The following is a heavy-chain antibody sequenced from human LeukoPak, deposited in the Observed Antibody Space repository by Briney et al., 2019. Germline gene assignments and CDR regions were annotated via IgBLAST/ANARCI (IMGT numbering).Heavy chain of an antibody. D-gene: IGHD3-10*01. Sequence: GGSLRLSCAASGFTFSSYWMHWVRHAPGKGLVWVSRINSDGSSTDYADSVKGRFTISRDNAKNSLYLQMNSLRAEDTAVYYCARDNYGSGSYSWSKRLDYWGQGTLVTVSS. CDR2: INSDGSST. J-gene: IGHJ4*02. V-gene: IGHV3-74*01. CDR3: ARDNYGSGSYSWSKRLDY. CDR1: GFTFSSYW.